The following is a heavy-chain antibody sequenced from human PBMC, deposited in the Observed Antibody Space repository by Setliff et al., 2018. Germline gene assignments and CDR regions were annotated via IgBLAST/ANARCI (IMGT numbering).Heavy chain of an antibody. CDR2: IYYSGST. D-gene: IGHD5-12*01. Sequence: SETLSLTCTVSGGSISRSSYYWGWIRQPPGKGLEWIGSIYYSGSTYYNPSLKSRVTISVDTSKNQFSLKLSSVTAADTAVYYCARQDSGWFDYWGQGTLVTVSS. CDR3: ARQDSGWFDY. J-gene: IGHJ4*02. CDR1: GGSISRSSYY. V-gene: IGHV4-39*01.